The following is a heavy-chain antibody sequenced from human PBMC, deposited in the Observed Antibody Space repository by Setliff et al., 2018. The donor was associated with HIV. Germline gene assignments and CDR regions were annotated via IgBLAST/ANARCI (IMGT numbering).Heavy chain of an antibody. V-gene: IGHV4-39*02. CDR1: GDSMSSGSYF. CDR2: IYYTGFA. CDR3: AREGRGDPAVATTRIDY. Sequence: SETLSLTCSVSGDSMSSGSYFWGWIRQTPGKGLEWIGNIYYTGFAYYNPSLKSRVTKSLDTSKTHFYLNLTSVTDADTAVYFCAREGRGDPAVATTRIDYWGQGKLVTVSS. D-gene: IGHD1-1*01. J-gene: IGHJ4*02.